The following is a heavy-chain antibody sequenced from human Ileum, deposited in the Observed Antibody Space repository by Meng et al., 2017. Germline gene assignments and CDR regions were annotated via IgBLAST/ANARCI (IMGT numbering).Heavy chain of an antibody. CDR2: VYFTGYT. V-gene: IGHV4-39*01. CDR1: GDSVSSGSYY. CDR3: ARHGHFTPDKYYFDY. Sequence: QLQLQESGPGLVKPSETLSLTCTGSGDSVSSGSYYWVWIRQPPEKALEWIGAVYFTGYTYYGPSLTGRGTISVDTSRNQFSLKLNSVTAADTALYFCARHGHFTPDKYYFDYWGQGTLVTVSS. D-gene: IGHD3-3*02. J-gene: IGHJ4*02.